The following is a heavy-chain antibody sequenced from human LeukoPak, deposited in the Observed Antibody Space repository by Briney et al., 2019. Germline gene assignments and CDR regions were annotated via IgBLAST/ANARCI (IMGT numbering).Heavy chain of an antibody. Sequence: PSETLSLTCTVSGGSISSGSYYWSWIRQPAGKGLEWIGRIYTSGSTNYNPSLKSRVTISVDTSKNQFSLKLSSVPAADTAVYYCARLESAAGFDYWGQGTLVTVSS. D-gene: IGHD3-3*01. J-gene: IGHJ4*02. CDR1: GGSISSGSYY. CDR3: ARLESAAGFDY. V-gene: IGHV4-61*02. CDR2: IYTSGST.